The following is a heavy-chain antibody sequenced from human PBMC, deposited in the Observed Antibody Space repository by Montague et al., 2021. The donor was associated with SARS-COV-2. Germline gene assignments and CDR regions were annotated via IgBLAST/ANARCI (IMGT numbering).Heavy chain of an antibody. J-gene: IGHJ2*01. V-gene: IGHV4-34*01. CDR1: GGSFSDYY. Sequence: SETLSLTCAVYGGSFSDYYWSWIRQPPGKGLEWIGEINHSGSTNYNPSLRSRVTISVDTSKNQFSLKLSAVTAADTAVYYCARGAPTVSMILVVMTGAGWYFDLWGLGTLVTVSS. CDR2: INHSGST. CDR3: ARGAPTVSMILVVMTGAGWYFDL. D-gene: IGHD3-22*01.